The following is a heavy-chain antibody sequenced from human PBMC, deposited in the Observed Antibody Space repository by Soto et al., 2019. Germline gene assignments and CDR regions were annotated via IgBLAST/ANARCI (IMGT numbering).Heavy chain of an antibody. V-gene: IGHV1-69*02. J-gene: IGHJ4*02. CDR2: IIPILGIA. CDR3: ARAGYDSSELGTDY. Sequence: GASVKVSCKASGGTFSSYTISWVRRAPGQGLEWMGRIIPILGIANYAQKFQGRVTITADKSTSTAYMELSSLRSEDTAVYYCARAGYDSSELGTDYWGQGTLVTVS. D-gene: IGHD3-22*01. CDR1: GGTFSSYT.